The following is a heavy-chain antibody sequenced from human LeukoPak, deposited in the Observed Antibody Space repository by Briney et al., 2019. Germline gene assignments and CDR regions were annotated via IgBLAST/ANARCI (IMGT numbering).Heavy chain of an antibody. CDR1: GYTFTRYD. V-gene: IGHV1-2*02. CDR2: INPNSGGT. J-gene: IGHJ4*02. Sequence: ASVKVSCKASGYTFTRYDINWVRQAPGQGLEWMGWINPNSGGTNNAQKFQGRVTMTRDTSISTAYMELSRLRSDDTAVYYCARVLFYSSGNKSNRVDYWGQGTLVTVSS. D-gene: IGHD6-19*01. CDR3: ARVLFYSSGNKSNRVDY.